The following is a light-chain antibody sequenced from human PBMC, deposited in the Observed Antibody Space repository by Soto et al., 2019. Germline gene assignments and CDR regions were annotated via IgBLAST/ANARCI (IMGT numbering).Light chain of an antibody. J-gene: IGKJ3*01. CDR2: GAS. CDR3: QQYNNWPPVA. V-gene: IGKV3-15*01. CDR1: QSVSSN. Sequence: EIVMTQSPATLSVSPGERATLSCRASQSVSSNLAWYQQKPGQAPRLLIYGASTRATGIPARFSGSGSGTEFTLTISSLQSEDFAVYYCQQYNNWPPVAFGPGTKVDIK.